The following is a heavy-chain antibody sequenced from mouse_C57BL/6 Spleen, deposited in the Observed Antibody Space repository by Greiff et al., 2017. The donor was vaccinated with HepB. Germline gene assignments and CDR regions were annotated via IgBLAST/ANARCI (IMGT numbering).Heavy chain of an antibody. CDR1: GYTFTDYE. CDR2: IDPETGGT. D-gene: IGHD4-1*01. V-gene: IGHV1-15*01. J-gene: IGHJ3*01. CDR3: TRELGRRAY. Sequence: QVQLKESGAELVRPGASVTLSCKASGYTFTDYEMHWVKQTPVHGLEWIGAIDPETGGTAYNQKFKGKAILTADKSSSTAYMELRSLTSEDSAVYYCTRELGRRAYWGQGTLVTVSA.